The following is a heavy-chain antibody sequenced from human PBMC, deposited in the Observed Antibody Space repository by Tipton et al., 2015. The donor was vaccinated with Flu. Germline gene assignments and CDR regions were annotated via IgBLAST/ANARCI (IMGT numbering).Heavy chain of an antibody. D-gene: IGHD3-22*01. CDR3: ASDHDSSGYFVH. CDR2: MYHSGNT. J-gene: IGHJ4*02. Sequence: GEALGSGYYWGWIRQPPGKGLEWIGNMYHSGNTHYNPSLKSRVTISVDTSNNQFSLKLTSVTATDTAVYYCASDHDSSGYFVHWGQGTLVTVSS. V-gene: IGHV4-38-2*02. CDR1: GEALGSGYY.